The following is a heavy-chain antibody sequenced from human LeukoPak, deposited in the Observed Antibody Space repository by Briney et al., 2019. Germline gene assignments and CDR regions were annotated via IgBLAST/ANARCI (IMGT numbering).Heavy chain of an antibody. D-gene: IGHD6-13*01. CDR3: ARGIVAAGDFDY. J-gene: IGHJ4*02. CDR1: GFTFSSYW. V-gene: IGHV3-74*01. Sequence: PGGSLRLSCAASGFTFSSYWMHWVRQVPGKGLAWVSRINSDGSSTTYADSVKGRFTISRDNAKNTVYLQMNSLRAEDTAVYYCARGIVAAGDFDYWGQGTLVTVSS. CDR2: INSDGSST.